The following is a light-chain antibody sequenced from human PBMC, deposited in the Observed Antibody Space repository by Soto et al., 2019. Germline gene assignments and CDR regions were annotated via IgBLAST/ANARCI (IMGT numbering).Light chain of an antibody. V-gene: IGLV2-8*01. CDR3: SSYAGSNNYVV. Sequence: QSALTQPPSASGSPGQSVTISCTGTSSDVGGYNFVSWYQQHPGKAPKLMIYEVHKRPSGVPDRFSGSKSGNTASLTVSGLQVEDEANYYCSSYAGSNNYVVFGGGTKVTVL. J-gene: IGLJ2*01. CDR2: EVH. CDR1: SSDVGGYNF.